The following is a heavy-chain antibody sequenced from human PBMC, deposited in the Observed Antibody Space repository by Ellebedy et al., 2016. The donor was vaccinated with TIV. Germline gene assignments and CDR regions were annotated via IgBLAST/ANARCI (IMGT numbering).Heavy chain of an antibody. CDR2: ISYSGDLM. Sequence: GESLKISCAASGFTFSGYYMSWFRQAPGKGPEWVSYISYSGDLMYYADSVEGRFTTSRDNAENSLYLQMNSLRAEDTAVYYCARLGVIAAAGASDYWGQGALVTVSS. J-gene: IGHJ4*02. D-gene: IGHD6-13*01. CDR1: GFTFSGYY. CDR3: ARLGVIAAAGASDY. V-gene: IGHV3-11*01.